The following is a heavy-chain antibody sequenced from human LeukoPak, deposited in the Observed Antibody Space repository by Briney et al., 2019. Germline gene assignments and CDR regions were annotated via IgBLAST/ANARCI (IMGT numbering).Heavy chain of an antibody. J-gene: IGHJ4*02. V-gene: IGHV3-30*02. CDR3: ARGDATWELLDY. D-gene: IGHD1-26*01. CDR1: GFTFSSYG. Sequence: PGGSLRLSCAASGFTFSSYGMHWVRQAPGKGLEWVAFIRYDGSNKYYADPVKGRFTISRDNSKNTLYLQMNSLRAEDTAVYYCARGDATWELLDYWGQGTLVTVSS. CDR2: IRYDGSNK.